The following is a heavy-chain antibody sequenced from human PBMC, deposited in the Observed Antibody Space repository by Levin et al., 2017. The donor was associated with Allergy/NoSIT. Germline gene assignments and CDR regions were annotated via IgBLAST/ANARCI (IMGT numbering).Heavy chain of an antibody. CDR2: IYYSGST. V-gene: IGHV4-59*01. J-gene: IGHJ3*02. CDR3: ARGLKYYDYVWGSYRAAFDI. CDR1: GGSISSYY. Sequence: PSETLSLTCTVSGGSISSYYWSWIRQPPGKGLEWIGYIYYSGSTNYNPSLKSRVTISVDTSKNQFSLKLSSVTAADTAVYYCARGLKYYDYVWGSYRAAFDIWGQGTMVTVSS. D-gene: IGHD3-16*02.